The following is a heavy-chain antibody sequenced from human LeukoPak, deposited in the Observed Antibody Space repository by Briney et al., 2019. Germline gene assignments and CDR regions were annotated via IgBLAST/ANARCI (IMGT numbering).Heavy chain of an antibody. D-gene: IGHD2-8*01. CDR1: GFTFSSYW. Sequence: GGSLRLSCAASGFTFSSYWMSWVRQAPGKGLEWVANIKQNGSEKYYVDSVKGRFTISRDNAKNSLYLQMNSLRAEDTAVYYCARFPMVGSFDYWGQGTLVTVSS. V-gene: IGHV3-7*01. CDR2: IKQNGSEK. J-gene: IGHJ4*02. CDR3: ARFPMVGSFDY.